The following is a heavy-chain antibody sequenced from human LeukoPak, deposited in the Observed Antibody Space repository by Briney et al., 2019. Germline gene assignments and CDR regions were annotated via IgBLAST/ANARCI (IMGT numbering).Heavy chain of an antibody. Sequence: GASVKVSCKASGYTFTGYHMHWVRQAPGQGLEWMGMINPGGSSTTYAQKFQDRVTMTRDTSTSTVYMELSSLRSEDTAVYYCARGGYGDYVAEGDYWGQGTLVTVSS. V-gene: IGHV1-46*01. CDR1: GYTFTGYH. CDR2: INPGGSST. J-gene: IGHJ4*02. D-gene: IGHD4-17*01. CDR3: ARGGYGDYVAEGDY.